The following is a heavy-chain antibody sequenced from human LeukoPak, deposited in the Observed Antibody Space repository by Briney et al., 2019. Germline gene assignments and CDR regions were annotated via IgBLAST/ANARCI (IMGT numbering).Heavy chain of an antibody. CDR3: ARVSGDYGDY. CDR1: GYTFTSYY. V-gene: IGHV1-8*02. D-gene: IGHD4-17*01. Sequence: ASVKVSCKASGYTFTSYYMHWVRQATGQGLEWMGWMNPNSGNTGYAQKFQGRVTMTRNTSISTAYMELSSLRSEDTAVYYCARVSGDYGDYWGQGTLVTVSS. CDR2: MNPNSGNT. J-gene: IGHJ4*02.